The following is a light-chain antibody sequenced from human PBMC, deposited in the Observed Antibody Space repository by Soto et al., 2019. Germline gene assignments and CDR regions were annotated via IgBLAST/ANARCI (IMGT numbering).Light chain of an antibody. CDR1: SSDVGNYDL. Sequence: QSVLTQPASVSGSPGQSITISRTGTSSDVGNYDLVSWYQQHPGKAPKLIMCEVNKWPSGVSNRFSGSKSGNTASLTISGLQAEDEADYYCCSYAGTVAYVFGTGTKVTVL. V-gene: IGLV2-23*02. J-gene: IGLJ1*01. CDR2: EVN. CDR3: CSYAGTVAYV.